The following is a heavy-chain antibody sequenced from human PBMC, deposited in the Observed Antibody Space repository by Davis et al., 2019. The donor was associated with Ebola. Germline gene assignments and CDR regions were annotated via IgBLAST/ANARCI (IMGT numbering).Heavy chain of an antibody. Sequence: GESLKISCATSGFTFSTYYMHWVRQAPGKGLVWVSRISNDGSTTHYADSVKGRFTIFRDNAKNTLYLQMNSLRAEDTAVYYCARDFMAVTDDYWGQGTLVTVSS. J-gene: IGHJ4*02. V-gene: IGHV3-74*01. CDR3: ARDFMAVTDDY. CDR2: ISNDGSTT. D-gene: IGHD2-21*02. CDR1: GFTFSTYY.